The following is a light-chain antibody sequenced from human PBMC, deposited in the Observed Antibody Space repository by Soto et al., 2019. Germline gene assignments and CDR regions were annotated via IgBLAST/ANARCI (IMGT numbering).Light chain of an antibody. CDR1: QSISSSY. CDR3: QQYDNSLYT. V-gene: IGKV3-20*01. J-gene: IGKJ2*01. CDR2: GAS. Sequence: EIVLTQSPGTRSLSPGERAALSCRASQSISSSYLAWYQQKPGQAPRLLIYGASSRATGIPDRFTGSGSGTDFTLTISRLEPEDFAVYYCQQYDNSLYTFGQGTKLEIK.